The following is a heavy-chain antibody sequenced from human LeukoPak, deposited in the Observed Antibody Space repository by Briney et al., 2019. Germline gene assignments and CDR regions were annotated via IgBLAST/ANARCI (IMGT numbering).Heavy chain of an antibody. CDR3: AGHPYDFVWGSYRPTYLDY. D-gene: IGHD3-16*02. CDR1: GGSISGYY. V-gene: IGHV4-59*08. Sequence: SETLSLTCTVSGGSISGYYWSWIRQPPGKGLEWIGYIYYSGSTNYSPSLKSRDTISVDTSKNQFSLRLSSVTAADTAVYYCAGHPYDFVWGSYRPTYLDYWGQGTLVTVSS. J-gene: IGHJ4*02. CDR2: IYYSGST.